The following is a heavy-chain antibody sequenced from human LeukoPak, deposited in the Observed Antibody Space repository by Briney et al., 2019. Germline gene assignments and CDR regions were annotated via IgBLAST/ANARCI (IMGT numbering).Heavy chain of an antibody. CDR1: GYSISSGYY. Sequence: PSETLSLTCTVSGYSISSGYYWGWIRQPPGKGLEWIGSIYHSGSTYYNPSLKSRVTISVDTSKNQFFLKLSSVTAADTAVYYCARAAMVLYYFDYWGQGTLVTVSS. CDR2: IYHSGST. D-gene: IGHD5-18*01. V-gene: IGHV4-38-2*02. CDR3: ARAAMVLYYFDY. J-gene: IGHJ4*02.